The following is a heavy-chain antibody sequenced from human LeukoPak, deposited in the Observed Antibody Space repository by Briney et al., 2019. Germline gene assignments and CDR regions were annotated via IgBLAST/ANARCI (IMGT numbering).Heavy chain of an antibody. D-gene: IGHD3-22*01. CDR1: GFTFSSYG. V-gene: IGHV3-30*03. Sequence: GGSLRLSCAASGFTFSSYGMHWVRQAPGKGLEWVAVISYDGSNKYYADSVKGRFTISRDNSKNTLYLQMNSLRAEDTAVYYCSAYYDSSGYYGYWGQGTLVTVSS. J-gene: IGHJ4*02. CDR3: SAYYDSSGYYGY. CDR2: ISYDGSNK.